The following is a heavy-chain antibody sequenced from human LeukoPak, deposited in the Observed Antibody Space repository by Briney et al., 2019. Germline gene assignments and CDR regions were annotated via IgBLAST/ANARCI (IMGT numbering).Heavy chain of an antibody. CDR1: GFTFSSYG. CDR3: AKDLSTYYYDSSGYYFDY. D-gene: IGHD3-22*01. V-gene: IGHV3-30*18. J-gene: IGHJ4*02. CDR2: ISYDGSNK. Sequence: GGSLRLSCAASGFTFSSYGMHWVRQAPGKGLEWVAVISYDGSNKYYADSVKGRFTISRDNSKNTLYLQMNGLRAEDTAVYYCAKDLSTYYYDSSGYYFDYWGQGTLVTVSS.